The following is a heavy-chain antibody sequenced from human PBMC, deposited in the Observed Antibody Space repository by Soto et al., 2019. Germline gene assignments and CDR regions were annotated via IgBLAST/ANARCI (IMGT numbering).Heavy chain of an antibody. CDR2: IWYDGGDK. CDR1: GFNFRSYG. J-gene: IGHJ6*03. Sequence: QVQLVESGGGVVQPGRSLRLSCAASGFNFRSYGMHWVRQAPGKGLEWVAIIWYDGGDKYYADSVKGRFTISRDNSKNTLYLQMDSLGAEDTAFYYCARGVGGKSYYMDVWGKGTTVTVSS. CDR3: ARGVGGKSYYMDV. V-gene: IGHV3-33*01.